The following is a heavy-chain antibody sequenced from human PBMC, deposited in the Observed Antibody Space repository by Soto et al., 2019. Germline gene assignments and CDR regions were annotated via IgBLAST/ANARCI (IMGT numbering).Heavy chain of an antibody. D-gene: IGHD2-8*01. J-gene: IGHJ4*02. V-gene: IGHV4-59*01. CDR1: GGSISGFF. CDR3: ARYYCPNGTCYHFDY. CDR2: IYFRGTT. Sequence: SETLSLTCTVSGGSISGFFWSWIRQPPGRGLEWIGYIYFRGTTNYNPSLQSRVTMSVDTSKNQFSLKLTSVTAADTAVYYCARYYCPNGTCYHFDYWGQGALVTVSS.